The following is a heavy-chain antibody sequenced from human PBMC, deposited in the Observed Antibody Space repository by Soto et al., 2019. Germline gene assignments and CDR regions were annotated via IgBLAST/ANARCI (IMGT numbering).Heavy chain of an antibody. Sequence: SETLSLTCTVSGGSISSYYWSWIRQPPGKGLEWIGYIYYSGSSNYNPSLKSRVTISVDTSKNQFSLKLSSVTAADTAVYYCARETYMSGSYSDAFDIWGQGTMVTV. D-gene: IGHD1-26*01. CDR1: GGSISSYY. V-gene: IGHV4-59*01. CDR3: ARETYMSGSYSDAFDI. CDR2: IYYSGSS. J-gene: IGHJ3*02.